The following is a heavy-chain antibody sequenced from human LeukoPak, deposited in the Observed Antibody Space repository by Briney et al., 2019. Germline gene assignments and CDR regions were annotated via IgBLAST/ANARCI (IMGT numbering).Heavy chain of an antibody. J-gene: IGHJ4*02. CDR1: GYTFTGYY. CDR3: ARLHYGDYVKTYDY. V-gene: IGHV1-2*02. CDR2: INPNSGGT. Sequence: ASVNVSCKASGYTFTGYYMHWVRQAPGQGLEWMGWINPNSGGTNYAQKFQGRVTMTRDTSISTAYMELSRLRSDDTAVYYCARLHYGDYVKTYDYWGQGTLVTVSS. D-gene: IGHD4-17*01.